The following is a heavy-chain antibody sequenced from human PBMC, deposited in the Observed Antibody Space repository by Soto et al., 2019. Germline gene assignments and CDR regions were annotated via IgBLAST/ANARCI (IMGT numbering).Heavy chain of an antibody. CDR3: ARAGETAYYYYYMDV. V-gene: IGHV4-59*01. J-gene: IGHJ6*03. CDR1: GGYISSYY. CDR2: IYYSGST. D-gene: IGHD3-16*01. Sequence: SETLSLTCTVSGGYISSYYWSWIRQPPGKGLEWIGYIYYSGSTNYNPSLKSRVTISVDTSKNQFSLKLSSVTAADTAVYYCARAGETAYYYYYMDVWGKGTTVTVSS.